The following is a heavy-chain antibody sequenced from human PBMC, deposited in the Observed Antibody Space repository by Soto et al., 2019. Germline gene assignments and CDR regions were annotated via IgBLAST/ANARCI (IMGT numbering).Heavy chain of an antibody. Sequence: QVQLQESGPGLVKPSQTLSLTCTVSGGSISSGGYYWSWIRQHPGKGLEWIGYIYYSGSTYYNPSLTSRVTISVYTSKNQFSLKLSSVTAADTAVYYCARGDGVDSSGYPGGAFDIWGQGTMVTVSS. CDR1: GGSISSGGYY. CDR2: IYYSGST. V-gene: IGHV4-31*03. CDR3: ARGDGVDSSGYPGGAFDI. D-gene: IGHD3-22*01. J-gene: IGHJ3*02.